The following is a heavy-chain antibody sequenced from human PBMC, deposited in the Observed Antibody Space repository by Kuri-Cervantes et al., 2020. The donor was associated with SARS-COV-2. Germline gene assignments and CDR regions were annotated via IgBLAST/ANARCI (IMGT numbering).Heavy chain of an antibody. CDR3: ARFLAGNFDY. Sequence: GGSLRLSCAASGFTFSYYGMHWVRQAPGKGLEWVGFVRRDGSNYYYADSVKGRFTISRDNSKNSLYLEMNSLRPEDTAVYYCARFLAGNFDYWGQGTLVTVSS. D-gene: IGHD3-3*01. CDR2: VRRDGSNY. V-gene: IGHV3-30*02. J-gene: IGHJ4*02. CDR1: GFTFSYYG.